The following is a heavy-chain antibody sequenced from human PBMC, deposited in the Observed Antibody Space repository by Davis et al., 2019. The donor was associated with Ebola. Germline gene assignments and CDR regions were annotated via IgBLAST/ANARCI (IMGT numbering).Heavy chain of an antibody. CDR2: IYYSGST. V-gene: IGHV4-30-4*01. CDR1: GGSISSGDYY. D-gene: IGHD3-10*01. CDR3: ARAGPFYGSGSRLGY. Sequence: MPSETLSLTCTVSGGSISSGDYYWSWIRQPPGKGLEWIGYIYYSGSTYYNPSLKSRVTISVDTSKNQFSLKLSSVTAADTAVYYCARAGPFYGSGSRLGYWGQGTLVTVSS. J-gene: IGHJ4*02.